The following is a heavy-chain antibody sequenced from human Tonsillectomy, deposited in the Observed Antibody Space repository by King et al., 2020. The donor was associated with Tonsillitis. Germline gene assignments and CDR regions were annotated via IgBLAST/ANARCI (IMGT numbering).Heavy chain of an antibody. D-gene: IGHD2-15*01. Sequence: YWSWIRQPPGKGLEWIGEINHSGSTNYNPSLKSRVTISLDTSKNQFSLKLRSVTAADTAVYYCASNIVVMVDGNDPFDYWGQGTVVTVSS. CDR3: ASNIVVMVDGNDPFDY. CDR2: INHSGST. CDR1: Y. J-gene: IGHJ4*02. V-gene: IGHV4-34*01.